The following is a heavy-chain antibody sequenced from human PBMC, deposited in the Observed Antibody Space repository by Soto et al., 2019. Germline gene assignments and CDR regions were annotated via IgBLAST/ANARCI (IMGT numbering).Heavy chain of an antibody. J-gene: IGHJ6*03. CDR2: VYHSGST. Sequence: QVQLQESGPGLVKPSGTLSLTCAVSGGSLTSTNWWRWVRQPPGKGLEWIGEVYHSGSTNYNPSLKSRLTISVDKSKNQFSLKLSSVTAADTAVYYCARGGVVVPAATGYYYYMDVWGKGTTVTVSS. CDR3: ARGGVVVPAATGYYYYMDV. V-gene: IGHV4-4*02. CDR1: GGSLTSTNW. D-gene: IGHD2-2*01.